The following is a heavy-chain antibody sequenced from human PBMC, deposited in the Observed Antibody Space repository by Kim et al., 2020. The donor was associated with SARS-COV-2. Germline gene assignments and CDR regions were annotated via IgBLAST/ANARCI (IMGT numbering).Heavy chain of an antibody. CDR2: IKQDGSEK. J-gene: IGHJ4*02. CDR1: GFTFSSYW. V-gene: IGHV3-7*01. D-gene: IGHD4-17*01. CDR3: ARGPGVSHDYGDTFYFDY. Sequence: GGSLRLSCAASGFTFSSYWMSWVRQAPGKGLEWVANIKQDGSEKYYVDSVKGRFTISRDNAKNSLYLQMNSLRAEDTAVYYCARGPGVSHDYGDTFYFDYWGQGTLVTVSS.